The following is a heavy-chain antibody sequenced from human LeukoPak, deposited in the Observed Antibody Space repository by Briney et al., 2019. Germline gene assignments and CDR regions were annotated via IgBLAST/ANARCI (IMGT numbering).Heavy chain of an antibody. CDR1: GYTFTRYA. V-gene: IGHV1-3*01. D-gene: IGHD3-9*01. Sequence: ASVKASCKASGYTFTRYAMHWVRQAPGQRLEWMGWINAGNGKTKYSQKFQGRVTITRDTSASTAYMELSSLKSEDTAVYYCARGYYDILTGYSRTWFDPWGQGTLVTVSS. CDR3: ARGYYDILTGYSRTWFDP. CDR2: INAGNGKT. J-gene: IGHJ5*02.